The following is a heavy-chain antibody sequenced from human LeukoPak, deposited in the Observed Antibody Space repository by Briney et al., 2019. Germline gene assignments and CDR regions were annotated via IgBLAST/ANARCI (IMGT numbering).Heavy chain of an antibody. V-gene: IGHV3-23*01. Sequence: GGSLRLSCAASGFTFSSCAMSWVRQAPGKGLEWVSAISGSGGSTYYAGSVKGRFTISRDNPKNTLFLQMNSLRAEDTAVYYCAKGTYSSSPRDYWGQGTLVTVSS. CDR3: AKGTYSSSPRDY. CDR1: GFTFSSCA. CDR2: ISGSGGST. J-gene: IGHJ4*02. D-gene: IGHD6-6*01.